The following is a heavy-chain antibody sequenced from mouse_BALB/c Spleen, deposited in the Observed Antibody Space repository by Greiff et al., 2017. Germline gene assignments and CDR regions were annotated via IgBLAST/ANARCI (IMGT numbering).Heavy chain of an antibody. D-gene: IGHD1-1*01. J-gene: IGHJ3*01. CDR2: ISYDGSN. CDR1: GYSITSGYY. CDR3: AREGYYGSAY. Sequence: VQLQQSGPSLVKPSQSLSLTCSVTGYSITSGYYWNWIRQFPGNKLEWMGYISYDGSNNYNPSLKNRISITRDTSKNQFFLKLNSVTTEDTATYYCAREGYYGSAYWGQGTLVTVSA. V-gene: IGHV3-6*02.